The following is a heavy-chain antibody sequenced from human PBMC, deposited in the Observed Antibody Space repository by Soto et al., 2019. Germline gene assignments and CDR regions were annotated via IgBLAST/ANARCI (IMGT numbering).Heavy chain of an antibody. Sequence: QVQLVQSGAEVKKPGASVKVSCKASGYTFTSYGISWVRQAPGQGLEWMGWISAYNGNTNYPQKPQGRVTMTTATSPTTAYMELRSLSSADTALYYCARGSIRSLYYYYGMYVCCPVTTVTVSS. CDR3: ARGSIRSLYYYYGMYV. CDR1: GYTFTSYG. V-gene: IGHV1-18*01. D-gene: IGHD3-9*01. J-gene: IGHJ6*02. CDR2: ISAYNGNT.